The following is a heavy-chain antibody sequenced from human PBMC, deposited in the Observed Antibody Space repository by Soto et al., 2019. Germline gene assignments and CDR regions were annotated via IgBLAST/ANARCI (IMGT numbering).Heavy chain of an antibody. CDR1: GFTFGSYA. Sequence: VRSLRLSCAASGFTFGSYAMHWVRQAPGKGLEWVAVISYDGSDKYYADSVKGRFTISRDNSKNTLYLQMNSLKTEDTAVYYCAGYYDSSGYWYWGQGT. CDR3: AGYYDSSGYWY. J-gene: IGHJ4*02. CDR2: ISYDGSDK. V-gene: IGHV3-30*03. D-gene: IGHD3-22*01.